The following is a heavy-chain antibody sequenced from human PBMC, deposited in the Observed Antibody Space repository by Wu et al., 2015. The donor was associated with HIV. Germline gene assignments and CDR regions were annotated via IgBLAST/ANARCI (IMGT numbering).Heavy chain of an antibody. CDR2: INPNSGGT. V-gene: IGHV1-2*02. CDR3: AREVVAAAGNWFDP. Sequence: QVQLVQSGAEVKKPGASVKVSCKASGYTFTGYYMHWVRQAPGQGLEWMGWINPNSGGTNYAQKFQGRVTMTRDTSISTAYMELSRLRSDDTAVYYCAREVVAAAGNWFDPWAREPWSPSPQ. J-gene: IGHJ5*02. CDR1: GYTFTGYY. D-gene: IGHD6-13*01.